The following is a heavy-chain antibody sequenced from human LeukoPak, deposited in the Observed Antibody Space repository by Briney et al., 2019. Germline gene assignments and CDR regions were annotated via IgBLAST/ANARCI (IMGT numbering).Heavy chain of an antibody. CDR1: RFTFSSYA. V-gene: IGHV3-23*01. CDR3: AKDLSSIAAAGTPLDY. J-gene: IGHJ4*02. D-gene: IGHD6-13*01. CDR2: ISGSGGST. Sequence: GGSLRLSCAASRFTFSSYAMRWVRQAPGKGLEWVSAISGSGGSTYYADSVKGRFTISRDNSKNTLYLQMNSLRAEDTAVYYCAKDLSSIAAAGTPLDYWGQGTLVTVSS.